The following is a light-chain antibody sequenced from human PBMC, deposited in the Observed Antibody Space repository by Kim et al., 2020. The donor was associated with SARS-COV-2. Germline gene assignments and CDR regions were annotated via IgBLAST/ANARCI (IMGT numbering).Light chain of an antibody. V-gene: IGLV2-14*03. CDR2: PVS. J-gene: IGLJ1*01. CDR1: SSTVGSYNY. CDR3: SPYTRRRTTYV. Sequence: SITISHSRTSSTVGSYNYVLRYQQHPGTGPNPLISPVSNRPSGVSNPFSGPKPGITASLPIPGLQAADEADYYCSPYTRRRTTYVFGTGTKVTVL.